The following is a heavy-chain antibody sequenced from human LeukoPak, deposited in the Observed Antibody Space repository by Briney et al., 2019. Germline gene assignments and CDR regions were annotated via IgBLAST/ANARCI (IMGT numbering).Heavy chain of an antibody. CDR3: ARDSGSGNNDY. CDR2: IIPIFGTA. CDR1: GGTLSSYA. D-gene: IGHD1-26*01. J-gene: IGHJ4*02. Sequence: ASVKVSCKASGGTLSSYAISWVRQAPGQGLEWMGGIIPIFGTANYAQKFQGRVTITADESTSTAYMELSSLRSEDAAVYYCARDSGSGNNDYWGQGTLVTVSS. V-gene: IGHV1-69*13.